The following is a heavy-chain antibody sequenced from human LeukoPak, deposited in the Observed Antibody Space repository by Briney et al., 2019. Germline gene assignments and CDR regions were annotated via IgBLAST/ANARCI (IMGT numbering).Heavy chain of an antibody. CDR3: AKDLYDSSGYWAFDY. CDR2: IWYDGSNK. J-gene: IGHJ4*02. Sequence: GGSLRLSCAASGFTFSSYGMHWVRQAPGKGLEWVAVIWYDGSNKYYADSVKGRFTISRDNSKNTLYLQMNSLRAEDTAVYYCAKDLYDSSGYWAFDYWGQGTLVTVSS. V-gene: IGHV3-33*06. D-gene: IGHD3-22*01. CDR1: GFTFSSYG.